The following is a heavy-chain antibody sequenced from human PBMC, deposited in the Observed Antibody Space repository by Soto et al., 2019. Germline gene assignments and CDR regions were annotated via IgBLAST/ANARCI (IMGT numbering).Heavy chain of an antibody. D-gene: IGHD3-22*01. Sequence: GESLKISCKGSGYSFTSYWIGWVRQMPGKGLEWVGIIYPGDSDTRYSPSFQGQVTISADKSISTAYLQWSSLKASDTDMYYCERLITDSSGYTGYYFDYWGQGTLVTVSS. CDR2: IYPGDSDT. CDR1: GYSFTSYW. J-gene: IGHJ4*02. V-gene: IGHV5-51*01. CDR3: ERLITDSSGYTGYYFDY.